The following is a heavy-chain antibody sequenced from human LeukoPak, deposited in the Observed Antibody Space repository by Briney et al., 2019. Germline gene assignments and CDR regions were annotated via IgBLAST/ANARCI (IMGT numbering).Heavy chain of an antibody. J-gene: IGHJ5*02. D-gene: IGHD3-10*01. CDR2: IFWDDDK. CDR1: GFSLNTLGAG. V-gene: IGHV2-5*02. Sequence: SGPTLVKPTQTLTLTCTFSGFSLNTLGAGVAWIRLPPGKALEWLALIFWDDDKRYSPSLKSRLTLTKDTSKSQVVLTMTHMDPVDTGTWYCAHTHYYGSGLDHWGQGTLVTVSS. CDR3: AHTHYYGSGLDH.